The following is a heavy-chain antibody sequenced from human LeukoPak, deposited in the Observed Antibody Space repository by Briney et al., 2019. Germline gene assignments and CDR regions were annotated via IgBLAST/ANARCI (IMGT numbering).Heavy chain of an antibody. V-gene: IGHV3-30-3*01. CDR3: ARAPRPDFWSGYSNYYYYGMDV. D-gene: IGHD3-3*01. Sequence: GRSLRLSCAASGFTFSSYAMHRVRQAPGKGLEWVAVISYDGSNKYYADSVKGRFTNSRDNSKNTLYLQMNSLRAEDTAVYYCARAPRPDFWSGYSNYYYYGMDVWGQGTTVTVSS. CDR2: ISYDGSNK. J-gene: IGHJ6*02. CDR1: GFTFSSYA.